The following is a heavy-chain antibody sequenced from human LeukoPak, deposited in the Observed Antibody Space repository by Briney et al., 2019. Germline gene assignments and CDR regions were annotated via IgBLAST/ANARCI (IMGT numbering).Heavy chain of an antibody. Sequence: GGSLRLSCAASGFTFSDYYMSWIRQAPGKGLEWVSYISSSGSTIYYADSVKGRFTISRDNAKNPLYLQMNSLRVEDTAVYYCASTNYYDSSGPLDYWGQGTLVTVSS. J-gene: IGHJ4*02. D-gene: IGHD3-22*01. V-gene: IGHV3-11*01. CDR1: GFTFSDYY. CDR2: ISSSGSTI. CDR3: ASTNYYDSSGPLDY.